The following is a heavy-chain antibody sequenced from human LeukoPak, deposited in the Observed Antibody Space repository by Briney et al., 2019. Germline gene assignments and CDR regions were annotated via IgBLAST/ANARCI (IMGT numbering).Heavy chain of an antibody. J-gene: IGHJ4*02. CDR1: RFTFSSYG. Sequence: GGSLRLSCAASRFTFSSYGMHWVRQAPGKGLEWVAFIRYDGSNKYYADSVKGRFTISRDNSKNTLYLQMNSLRAEDTAVYYCAKDGGDIVVVPAAVDYWGQGTLVTVSS. D-gene: IGHD2-2*01. CDR2: IRYDGSNK. V-gene: IGHV3-30*02. CDR3: AKDGGDIVVVPAAVDY.